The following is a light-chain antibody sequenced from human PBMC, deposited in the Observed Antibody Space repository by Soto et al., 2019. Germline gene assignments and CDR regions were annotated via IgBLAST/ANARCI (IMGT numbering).Light chain of an antibody. CDR3: QQVRA. CDR2: SAS. CDR1: QGVSSGY. Sequence: EIVLTQSPGTLSLPPGEKATLSCRASQGVSSGYLAWYQQKPGQAPRLLIYSASSRATGIPDRFSGSASGTDFTLTISRLEPEDFAVYYCQQVRAFGQGTRLEIK. V-gene: IGKV3-20*01. J-gene: IGKJ5*01.